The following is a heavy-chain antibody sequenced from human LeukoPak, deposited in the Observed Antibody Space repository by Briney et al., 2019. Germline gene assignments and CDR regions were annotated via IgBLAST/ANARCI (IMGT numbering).Heavy chain of an antibody. CDR3: ARDQEGFDY. CDR2: ISAYNGNT. CDR1: GYTFTSYG. J-gene: IGHJ4*02. V-gene: IGHV1-18*01. Sequence: RASVKVSCKASGYTFTSYGISWVRQAPGQGLEWMGWISAYNGNTNYAQKLQGRVTMTTDTSTSTVHMELSGLRSEDTAVYYCARDQEGFDYWGQGTLVTVSS.